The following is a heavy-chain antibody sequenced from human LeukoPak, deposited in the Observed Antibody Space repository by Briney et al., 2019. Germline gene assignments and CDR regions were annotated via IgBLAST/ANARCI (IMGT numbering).Heavy chain of an antibody. CDR2: ISYDGSNK. V-gene: IGHV3-30-3*01. D-gene: IGHD6-6*01. CDR3: ARGSSSSHYYYGMDV. J-gene: IGHJ6*02. Sequence: QPGRSLRLSCAASGFTFSSYAMHRVRQAPGKGLEWVAVISYDGSNKYYADSVKGRFTISRDNSKNTLYLQMNSLRAEDTAVYYCARGSSSSHYYYGMDVWGQGTTVTVSS. CDR1: GFTFSSYA.